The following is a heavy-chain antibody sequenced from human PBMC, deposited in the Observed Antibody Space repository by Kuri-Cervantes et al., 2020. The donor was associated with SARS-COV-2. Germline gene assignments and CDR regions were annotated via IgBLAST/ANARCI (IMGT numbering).Heavy chain of an antibody. CDR1: GFTFSSYD. J-gene: IGHJ5*02. V-gene: IGHV3-13*05. CDR2: IGTAGDP. Sequence: GGSLRLSCAASGFTFSSYDMHWVRQATGKGLEWVSAIGTAGDPYYPGSVKGRFTISRDNSKNTLYLQMNSLRAEDTAVYYCAKDLTMTTFVGPWFDPWGQGTLVTVSS. D-gene: IGHD3-16*01. CDR3: AKDLTMTTFVGPWFDP.